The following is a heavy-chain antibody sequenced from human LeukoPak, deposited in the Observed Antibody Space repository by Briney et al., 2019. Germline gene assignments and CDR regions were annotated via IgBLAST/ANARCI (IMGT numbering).Heavy chain of an antibody. D-gene: IGHD3-3*01. V-gene: IGHV3-48*03. CDR2: ISSSGSTI. J-gene: IGHJ6*03. CDR3: ARDQSRYDFWSGYEYYYYYMDV. Sequence: GGSLRLSCAASGFTFSSYEMNWVRQAPGKGLEWVSYISSSGSTIYYADSVKGRFTISRDNAKNSLYLQMNSLRAEDTAVYYCARDQSRYDFWSGYEYYYYYMDVWGKGTTVTVSS. CDR1: GFTFSSYE.